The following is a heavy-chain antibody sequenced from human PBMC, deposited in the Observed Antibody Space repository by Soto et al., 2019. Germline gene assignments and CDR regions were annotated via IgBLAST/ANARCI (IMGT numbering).Heavy chain of an antibody. CDR1: GGSISSYY. Sequence: PSETLSLTCTVSGGSISSYYWSWIRQPPGKGLEWIGYIYYSGSTNYNPSLKSRVTISVDTSKNQFSLKLSSVTAADTAVYYCARGGIVVVPAAIDYYYYGMDVWGQGTTVTVSS. CDR3: ARGGIVVVPAAIDYYYYGMDV. D-gene: IGHD2-2*02. J-gene: IGHJ6*02. CDR2: IYYSGST. V-gene: IGHV4-59*01.